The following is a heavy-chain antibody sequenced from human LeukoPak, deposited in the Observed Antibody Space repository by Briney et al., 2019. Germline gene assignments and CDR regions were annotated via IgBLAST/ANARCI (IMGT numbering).Heavy chain of an antibody. CDR2: FDPEDGET. Sequence: GASVKVSCKVSGCTLTELSMHWVRQAPGKGLEWMGGFDPEDGETIYAQKFQGRVTMTEDTSTDTAYMELSSLRSEDTAVYYCATSRFGRDAFDIWGQGTMVTVSS. V-gene: IGHV1-24*01. CDR3: ATSRFGRDAFDI. D-gene: IGHD3-10*01. CDR1: GCTLTELS. J-gene: IGHJ3*02.